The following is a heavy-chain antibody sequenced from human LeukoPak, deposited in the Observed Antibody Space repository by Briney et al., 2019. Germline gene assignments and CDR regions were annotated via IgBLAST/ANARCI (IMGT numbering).Heavy chain of an antibody. CDR3: ARDFVDPYYYYGMDV. D-gene: IGHD3/OR15-3a*01. V-gene: IGHV4-4*07. CDR1: GGSISSYY. CDR2: IYASGST. J-gene: IGHJ6*02. Sequence: SETLSLTCTVSGGSISSYYWSWIRQPVGKGLEWIGRIYASGSTNYNPSLKSRVTMSVDTSKNQFSLKLSSVTAADTAVYYCARDFVDPYYYYGMDVWGQGTTVTVSS.